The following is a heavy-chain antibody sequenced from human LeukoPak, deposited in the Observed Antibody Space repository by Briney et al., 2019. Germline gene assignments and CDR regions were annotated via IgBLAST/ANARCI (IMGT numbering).Heavy chain of an antibody. J-gene: IGHJ4*02. CDR2: IKSKTDGGTT. Sequence: GGSLRLSCAASEFIFSSAWMSWVRQVPGKGLEWVGRIKSKTDGGTTDYAAPVKGRFSISRDDSKSTLYLQMNSLKTEDTAVYYCTTYRSGYFNYWGQGTLVTVSS. CDR3: TTYRSGYFNY. V-gene: IGHV3-15*01. D-gene: IGHD5-18*01. CDR1: EFIFSSAW.